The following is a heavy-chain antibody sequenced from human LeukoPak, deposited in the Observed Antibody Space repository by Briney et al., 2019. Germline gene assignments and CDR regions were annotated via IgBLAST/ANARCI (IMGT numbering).Heavy chain of an antibody. J-gene: IGHJ4*02. Sequence: SQTLSLTCTVSGGSISSGDYYWSWIRQPPGKGLEWIGYIYYSGSTYYNPSLKSRVTISVDTSKNQSSLKLSSVTAADTAVYYCARTNYYDSSGYWAFFDYWGQGTLVTVSS. CDR2: IYYSGST. CDR3: ARTNYYDSSGYWAFFDY. V-gene: IGHV4-30-4*01. D-gene: IGHD3-22*01. CDR1: GGSISSGDYY.